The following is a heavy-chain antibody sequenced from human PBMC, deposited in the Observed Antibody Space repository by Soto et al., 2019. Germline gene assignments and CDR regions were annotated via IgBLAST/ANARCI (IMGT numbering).Heavy chain of an antibody. CDR3: ARIRVAAAGKVNAFDI. CDR2: IFSNDEK. Sequence: QVTLKESGPVLVKPTETLTLTCTVSGFSLSNARMGVSWIRQPPGKALEWLAHIFSNDEKSYSTSLKSRLTISKDTSKSQVVLTMTNMDPVDTATYYYARIRVAAAGKVNAFDIWGQGTMVTVSS. CDR1: GFSLSNARMG. V-gene: IGHV2-26*01. D-gene: IGHD6-13*01. J-gene: IGHJ3*02.